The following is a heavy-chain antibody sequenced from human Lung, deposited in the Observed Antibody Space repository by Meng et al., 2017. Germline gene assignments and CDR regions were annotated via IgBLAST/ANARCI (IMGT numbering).Heavy chain of an antibody. D-gene: IGHD4-17*01. V-gene: IGHV1-46*01. J-gene: IGHJ5*02. Sequence: QVQLWQSGAEVKNPGASVTVSCKASGYTFTRHWMHWVRQAPGQGLEWMGIINPSDGYTMYEQKFQDRITITGDTSTGTVYMELSGLRSEDTAVYYCTRDHSTADVTVWWFDPWGQGTLVTVSS. CDR2: INPSDGYT. CDR3: TRDHSTADVTVWWFDP. CDR1: GYTFTRHW.